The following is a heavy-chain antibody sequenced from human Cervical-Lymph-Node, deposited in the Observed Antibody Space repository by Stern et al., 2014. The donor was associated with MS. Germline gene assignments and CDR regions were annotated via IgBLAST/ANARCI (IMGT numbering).Heavy chain of an antibody. J-gene: IGHJ4*02. CDR3: ATRNIGTRAY. CDR2: TYSGGNP. CDR1: GFTVSNYY. V-gene: IGHV3-66*02. D-gene: IGHD6-6*01. Sequence: EVQLVESGGGLVQPGGSLRLSCAASGFTVSNYYMTWVRQGPGMGLEWVSLTYSGGNPYYANSVKGRFTISRNNSKNPLYLQMNSLRPEDTAVYYCATRNIGTRAYWGQGALVTVSS.